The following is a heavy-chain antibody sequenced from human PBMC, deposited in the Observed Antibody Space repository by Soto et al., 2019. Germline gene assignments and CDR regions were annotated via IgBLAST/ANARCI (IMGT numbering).Heavy chain of an antibody. V-gene: IGHV2-5*02. CDR1: GFSLSTSGVG. CDR2: IYWDDDK. J-gene: IGHJ5*02. Sequence: QITLKESGPTLVKPTQTLTLTCTFSGFSLSTSGVGVGWIRQPPGKALEWLALIYWDDDKRYSPSLKSRLTTPKDTAKNQVVLTITNMDPVYTATHCCAQTRYCTTTSCYPANWFDPWGQGTLVTVSS. CDR3: AQTRYCTTTSCYPANWFDP. D-gene: IGHD2-2*01.